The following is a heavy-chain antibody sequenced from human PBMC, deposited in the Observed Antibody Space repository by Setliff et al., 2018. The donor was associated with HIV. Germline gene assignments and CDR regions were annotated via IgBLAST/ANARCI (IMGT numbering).Heavy chain of an antibody. CDR2: ISDYNSNT. D-gene: IGHD2-15*01. Sequence: GASVKVSCKASGYTFTSYGLSWVRQAPGQGLEWMGWISDYNSNTEYAQNFQGRVTMTRDTSINAAYMELRGLRSDDTAVYYCARGLPDCSGGNCYPYRFDYWGQGTLVNVSS. V-gene: IGHV1-18*01. CDR1: GYTFTSYG. J-gene: IGHJ4*02. CDR3: ARGLPDCSGGNCYPYRFDY.